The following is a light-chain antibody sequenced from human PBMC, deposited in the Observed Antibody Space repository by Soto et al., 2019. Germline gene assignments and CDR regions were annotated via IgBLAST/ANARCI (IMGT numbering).Light chain of an antibody. V-gene: IGKV1-33*01. CDR2: DAS. Sequence: DIQMTQSPSSLSASVGDRVTITCQASQDISNYLNWYQQKPGKAPKLLIYDASNLETGVPSRFSGSGSGTDFTFTISSLQPEDIETYSCQQYDNLPRTLGPGTKVDIK. CDR1: QDISNY. J-gene: IGKJ3*01. CDR3: QQYDNLPRT.